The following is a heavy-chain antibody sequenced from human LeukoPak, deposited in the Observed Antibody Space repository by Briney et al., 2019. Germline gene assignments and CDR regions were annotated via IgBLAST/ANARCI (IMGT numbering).Heavy chain of an antibody. V-gene: IGHV3-7*01. CDR1: GFTFSSYW. J-gene: IGHJ4*02. Sequence: GGSLRLSRAASGFTFSSYWMSWVRQAPGKGLEWVANIKQDGGEKNYVDSVKGRFTISRDNAKTSLYLQMNSLRAEDTAVYYCAGSLWPEDYWGQGTLVTVSS. CDR2: IKQDGGEK. CDR3: AGSLWPEDY. D-gene: IGHD5-18*01.